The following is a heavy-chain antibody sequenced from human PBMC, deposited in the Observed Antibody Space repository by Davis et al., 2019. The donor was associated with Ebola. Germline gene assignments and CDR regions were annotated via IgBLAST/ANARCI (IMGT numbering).Heavy chain of an antibody. CDR1: GGTFSSYA. CDR3: AREGGRGLVVPAAIGSLYGMDV. Sequence: SVKVSCKASGGTFSSYAISWVRQAPGQGLEWMGRIIPILGIANYAQKFQGRVTITADKSTSTAYMELSSLRSEDTAVYYCAREGGRGLVVPAAIGSLYGMDVWGQGTTVTVSS. CDR2: IIPILGIA. J-gene: IGHJ6*02. V-gene: IGHV1-69*04. D-gene: IGHD2-2*02.